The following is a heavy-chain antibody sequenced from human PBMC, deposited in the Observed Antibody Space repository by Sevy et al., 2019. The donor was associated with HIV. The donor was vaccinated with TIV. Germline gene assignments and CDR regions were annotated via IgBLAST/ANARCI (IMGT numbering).Heavy chain of an antibody. D-gene: IGHD7-27*01. J-gene: IGHJ6*02. CDR2: TYYRSKWYN. Sequence: KQSQTISLTCAISGDSVSSNSAAWNWIRQSPSRGLEWLGRTYYRSKWYNDYAVSVKSRITINPDTSKYQFSLQLNSVTPEDTAVHHCAREDWGLHYYYGMDVWGQGTTVTVSS. CDR1: GDSVSSNSAA. CDR3: AREDWGLHYYYGMDV. V-gene: IGHV6-1*01.